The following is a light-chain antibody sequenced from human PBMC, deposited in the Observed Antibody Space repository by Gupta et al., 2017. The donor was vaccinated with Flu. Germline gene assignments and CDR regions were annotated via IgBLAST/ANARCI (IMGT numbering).Light chain of an antibody. CDR3: QQENSYSVT. CDR1: QSISSW. V-gene: IGKV1-5*03. Sequence: DIQLTQSPSTLSASVGDRVTITCRASQSISSWLAWYQQKPGKAPKLLIYKASRVESGVPSRFSGSGSGTEFTLTISSLQPDDFATYYCQQENSYSVTFGQGTKVEIK. CDR2: KAS. J-gene: IGKJ1*01.